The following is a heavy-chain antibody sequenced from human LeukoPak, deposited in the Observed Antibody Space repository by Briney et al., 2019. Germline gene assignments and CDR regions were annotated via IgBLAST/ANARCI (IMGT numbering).Heavy chain of an antibody. CDR3: ASLPYCSSTSCPFPY. CDR1: GFTFSSYW. Sequence: GGSLRLSCAASGFTFSSYWMHWVRQAPGKGLVWVSRINTDGSSTSYADSVKGRFTISRDNAKNTLYLQMNSLRAEDTAVYYCASLPYCSSTSCPFPYWGQGTLVTASS. CDR2: INTDGSST. J-gene: IGHJ4*02. V-gene: IGHV3-74*01. D-gene: IGHD2-2*01.